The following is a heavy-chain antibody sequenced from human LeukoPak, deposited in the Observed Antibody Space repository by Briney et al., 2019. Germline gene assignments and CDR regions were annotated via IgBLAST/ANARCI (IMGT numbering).Heavy chain of an antibody. Sequence: ASVKVSCKASGYTFTGYYMHWVRQAPGQGLEWMGGIMPLFGTANYAQEFQGRVTFTTDESASTAYMEVSSLRSEDTAVYCCASGSLGDGYGVGDYYQYMDVWGKGTTVTVSS. J-gene: IGHJ6*03. CDR2: IMPLFGTA. D-gene: IGHD5-24*01. CDR3: ASGSLGDGYGVGDYYQYMDV. V-gene: IGHV1-69*05. CDR1: GYTFTGYY.